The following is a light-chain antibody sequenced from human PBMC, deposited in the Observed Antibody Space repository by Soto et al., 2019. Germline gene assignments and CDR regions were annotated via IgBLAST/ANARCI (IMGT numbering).Light chain of an antibody. CDR1: SSDVGGYSY. V-gene: IGLV2-14*01. CDR3: CSHTSSSPYV. J-gene: IGLJ1*01. CDR2: EVS. Sequence: QSALTQPPSASGSPGQSVTISCTGTSSDVGGYSYVSWYQQRPGKVPKVIIYEVSNRPSGVSHRFSGSKSGNTASLTISGLQAEDEADYYCCSHTSSSPYVFGTGTKVTVL.